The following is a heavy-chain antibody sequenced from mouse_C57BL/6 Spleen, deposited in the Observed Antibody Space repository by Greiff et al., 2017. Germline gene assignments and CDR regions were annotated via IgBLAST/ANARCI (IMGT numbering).Heavy chain of an antibody. V-gene: IGHV1-18*01. CDR3: ARRELGKDYFDY. CDR2: INPNNGGT. Sequence: DVKLQESGPELVKPGASVKIPCKASGYTFTDYNMDWVKQSHGKSLEWIGDINPNNGGTIYNQKFKGKATLTVDKSSSTAYMELRSLTSEDTAVYYCARRELGKDYFDYWGQGTTLTVSS. CDR1: GYTFTDYN. D-gene: IGHD4-1*01. J-gene: IGHJ2*01.